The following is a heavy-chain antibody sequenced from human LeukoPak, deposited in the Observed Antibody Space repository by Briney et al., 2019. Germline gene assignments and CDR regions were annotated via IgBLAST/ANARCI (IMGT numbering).Heavy chain of an antibody. CDR2: IRYSGST. D-gene: IGHD1-7*01. CDR3: ARGGILTGTNWFDP. Sequence: SETLSLTCTVTGGSISIYYWSWIRQPPGKGLEWVGHIRYSGSTNYNPSLKSRVTISVDTSKNQFSLKLSSVTAADTAVYYCARGGILTGTNWFDPWGQGTLVTVSS. J-gene: IGHJ5*02. CDR1: GGSISIYY. V-gene: IGHV4-59*01.